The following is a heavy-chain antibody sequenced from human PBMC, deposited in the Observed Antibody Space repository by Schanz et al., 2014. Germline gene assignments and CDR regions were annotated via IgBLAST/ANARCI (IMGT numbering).Heavy chain of an antibody. CDR2: ISAYNGNT. J-gene: IGHJ4*02. V-gene: IGHV1-18*01. D-gene: IGHD6-13*01. CDR3: ARVYRWQHILGHFDS. Sequence: QVQLVQSGAEVKKPGASVKVSCKASGYTFTSYGISWVRQAPGQGLEWMGWISAYNGNTNYAQKLQGRVTMTTDTSPSTAYMELRSLTSDDTAVYYCARVYRWQHILGHFDSWGQGSLVTVSS. CDR1: GYTFTSYG.